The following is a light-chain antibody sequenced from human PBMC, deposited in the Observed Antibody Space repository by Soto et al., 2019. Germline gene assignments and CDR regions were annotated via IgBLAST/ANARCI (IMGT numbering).Light chain of an antibody. V-gene: IGLV2-8*01. CDR2: DVI. CDR3: SSYGGSNNLL. J-gene: IGLJ2*01. Sequence: QSVLTQPPSASGSPGQSVTISCTGTSRVIGGYDFVSWYQQHPGKAPKLLIYDVIKRPSGVPDRFSGSKSGNTASLTVSGLQTDDEADYYCSSYGGSNNLLFGGGTKVTVL. CDR1: SRVIGGYDF.